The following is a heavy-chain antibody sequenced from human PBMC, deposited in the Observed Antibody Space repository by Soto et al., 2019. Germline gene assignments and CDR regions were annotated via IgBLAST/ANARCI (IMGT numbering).Heavy chain of an antibody. J-gene: IGHJ4*02. V-gene: IGHV3-30-3*01. D-gene: IGHD3-22*01. CDR1: GFTFSANA. CDR2: IAYDGTIK. CDR3: VKGEYYYDGSAYYPFDY. Sequence: GGSLRLSCAASGFTFSANAMHWVRQGPGKGLEWVAVIAYDGTIKIYRDSVKGRFTISRDDSKSTLYLQMNSLRPEDTAVYYCVKGEYYYDGSAYYPFDYWGQGRMVTVSS.